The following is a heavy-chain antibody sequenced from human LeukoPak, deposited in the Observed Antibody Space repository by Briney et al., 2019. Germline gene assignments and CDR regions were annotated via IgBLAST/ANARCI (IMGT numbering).Heavy chain of an antibody. CDR3: ARAGSGYYVLDH. V-gene: IGHV4-59*01. CDR1: GGSIGSYY. CDR2: IYYSGNT. Sequence: KPSETLSLTCTVSGGSIGSYYWSWIRQPPGKGLEWIGYIYYSGNTDSNPSLKSRVTISVDTSKNQFSLNLRSVTAADTAVYYCARAGSGYYVLDHWGQGTLVTVSS. D-gene: IGHD5-12*01. J-gene: IGHJ4*02.